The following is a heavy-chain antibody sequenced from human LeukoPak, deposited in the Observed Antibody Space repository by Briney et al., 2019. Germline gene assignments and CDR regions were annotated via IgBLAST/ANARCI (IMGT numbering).Heavy chain of an antibody. Sequence: GGSLRLSCAASGFTVSDNYVSWVRQAPGKGLEWVSAISGSGGSTYYADSVKGRFTISRDNSKNTLYLQMNSLRAEDTAVYYYAKEQSPGIVVVITPSDYWGQGTLVTVSS. CDR1: GFTVSDNY. V-gene: IGHV3-23*01. J-gene: IGHJ4*02. D-gene: IGHD3-22*01. CDR3: AKEQSPGIVVVITPSDY. CDR2: ISGSGGST.